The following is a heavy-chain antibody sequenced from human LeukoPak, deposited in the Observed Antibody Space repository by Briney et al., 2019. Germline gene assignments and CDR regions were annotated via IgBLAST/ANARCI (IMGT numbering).Heavy chain of an antibody. CDR2: ISSSSSYI. V-gene: IGHV3-21*01. J-gene: IGHJ5*02. Sequence: GGSLRLSCAASGFTFSSYSMNWVRQAPGKGLEWVSSISSSSSYIYYADSVKGRFTISRDNAKNSLYLQMNSLRAEDTAVYYCARAKDGATTNWFDPWGQGTLVTVSS. D-gene: IGHD1/OR15-1a*01. CDR3: ARAKDGATTNWFDP. CDR1: GFTFSSYS.